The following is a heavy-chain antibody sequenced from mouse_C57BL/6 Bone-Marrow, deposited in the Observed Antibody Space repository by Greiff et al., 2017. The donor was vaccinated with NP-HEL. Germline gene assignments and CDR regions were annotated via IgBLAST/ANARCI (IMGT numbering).Heavy chain of an antibody. Sequence: VQLQQSGPELVKPGASVKLSCKASGYTFTSYDINWVKQRPGQGLEWIGWIYPRDGSTKYNEKFKGKATLTVDTSSSTAYMELRSLTSEDSAVYFCADDYDRGGCAYWGQGTTLTVSS. CDR2: IYPRDGST. CDR3: ADDYDRGGCAY. J-gene: IGHJ2*01. V-gene: IGHV1-85*01. CDR1: GYTFTSYD. D-gene: IGHD2-4*01.